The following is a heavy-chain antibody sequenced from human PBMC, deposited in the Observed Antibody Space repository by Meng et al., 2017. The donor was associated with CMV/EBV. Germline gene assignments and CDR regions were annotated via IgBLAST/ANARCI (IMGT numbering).Heavy chain of an antibody. CDR3: AKAAARSWFDP. Sequence: GESLKISCAASGFSFSRYWMTWVRQAPGKGLEWVANIRQDGSEAYYVDSVKGRFTIFRDNTKNSLFLQMDSLSAEDTALYYCAKAAARSWFDPWGQGTLVTVSS. D-gene: IGHD6-6*01. CDR1: GFSFSRYW. J-gene: IGHJ5*02. V-gene: IGHV3-7*03. CDR2: IRQDGSEA.